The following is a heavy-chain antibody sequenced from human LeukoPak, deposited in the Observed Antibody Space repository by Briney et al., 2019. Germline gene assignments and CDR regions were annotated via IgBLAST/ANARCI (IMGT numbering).Heavy chain of an antibody. D-gene: IGHD3-22*01. CDR1: GYTFTGYY. CDR2: INPSGGST. CDR3: ARARYDYDSPMDA. Sequence: AAVKVSCRASGYTFTGYYMHWVRQAPGQGLEWMGIINPSGGSTSYAQKFQGRVTMTRDTSTSTAYMELRSLRSDDTAVYYCARARYDYDSPMDAWSKGTTVTVSS. V-gene: IGHV1-46*01. J-gene: IGHJ6*03.